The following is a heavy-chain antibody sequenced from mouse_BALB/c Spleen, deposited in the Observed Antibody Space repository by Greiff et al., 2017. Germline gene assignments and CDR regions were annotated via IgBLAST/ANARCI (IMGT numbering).Heavy chain of an antibody. Sequence: EVMLVESGGGLVQPGGSRKLSCAASGFTFSSFGMHWVRQAPEKGLEWVAYISSGSSTIYYADTVKGRFTISRDNPKNTLFLQMTSLRSEDTAMYYCARKKNRYDGYYAMDYWGQGTSVTVSS. CDR1: GFTFSSFG. CDR3: ARKKNRYDGYYAMDY. V-gene: IGHV5-17*02. D-gene: IGHD2-14*01. J-gene: IGHJ4*01. CDR2: ISSGSSTI.